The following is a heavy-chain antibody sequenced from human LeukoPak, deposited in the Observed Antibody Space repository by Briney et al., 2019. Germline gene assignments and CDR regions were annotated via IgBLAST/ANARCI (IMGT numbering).Heavy chain of an antibody. J-gene: IGHJ6*03. Sequence: PGGSLRLSCAASGFSFSRHTMSWVRQAPGKGLEWVSAISGSSGTIYYADSMKGRFTISRGNAKNSLYLQINSLRAEDTAVYYCARRSEFGVLYYMDIWGKGTTVTVSS. D-gene: IGHD3-16*01. V-gene: IGHV3-48*01. CDR3: ARRSEFGVLYYMDI. CDR2: ISGSSGTI. CDR1: GFSFSRHT.